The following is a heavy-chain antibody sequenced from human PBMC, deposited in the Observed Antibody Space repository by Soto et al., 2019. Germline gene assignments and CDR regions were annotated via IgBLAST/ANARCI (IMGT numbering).Heavy chain of an antibody. CDR1: GYTFTGYY. D-gene: IGHD1-7*01. CDR3: ARRGAGTKGGNWFDP. CDR2: IKPNSGGT. Sequence: QVQLVQSGAEVKKPGASVKVSCKASGYTFTGYYMHWVRQAPGQGLEWMGWIKPNSGGTNYAQKFQGWVTMTRDTSISTAYMELSRLRSDDTAVYYCARRGAGTKGGNWFDPWGQGTLVTVSS. V-gene: IGHV1-2*04. J-gene: IGHJ5*02.